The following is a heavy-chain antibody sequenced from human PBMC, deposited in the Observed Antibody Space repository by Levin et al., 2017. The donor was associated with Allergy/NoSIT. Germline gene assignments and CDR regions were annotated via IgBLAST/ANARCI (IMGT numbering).Heavy chain of an antibody. CDR1: GYTFTSYD. CDR2: MNPNSGNT. J-gene: IGHJ6*02. CDR3: ARGGIAAAGPYYYYGMDV. V-gene: IGHV1-8*01. D-gene: IGHD6-13*01. Sequence: GESLKISCKASGYTFTSYDINWVRQATGQGLEWMGWMNPNSGNTGYAQKFQGRVTMTRNTSISTAYMELSSLRSEDTAVYYCARGGIAAAGPYYYYGMDVWGQGTTVTVSS.